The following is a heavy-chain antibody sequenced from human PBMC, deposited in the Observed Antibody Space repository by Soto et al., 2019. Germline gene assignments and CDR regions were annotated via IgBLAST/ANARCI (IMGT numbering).Heavy chain of an antibody. CDR1: GFTFSSYA. CDR2: ISGSGGST. V-gene: IGHV3-23*01. CDR3: AKSLTGPAYFDY. D-gene: IGHD3-9*01. J-gene: IGHJ4*02. Sequence: EVQLLESGGGLVQPGGSLRLSCAASGFTFSSYAMSWVRQTPGKGLEWVSAISGSGGSTYYSDSVKGRFTISRDNSKNTLYLQMNSLRAEDTAVYYCAKSLTGPAYFDYWGQGTLVPVSS.